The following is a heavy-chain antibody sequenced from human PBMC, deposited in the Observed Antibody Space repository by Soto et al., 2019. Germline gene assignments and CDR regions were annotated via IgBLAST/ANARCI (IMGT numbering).Heavy chain of an antibody. Sequence: ASVKVSCKASGGTFSSYAISWVRQAPGQGLGWMGGIIPIFGTANYAQKFQGRVTITADESTSTAYMELSSLRSEDTAVYYCARDGNYYGSGSYYPKFDYWGQGTLVTVSS. J-gene: IGHJ4*02. CDR3: ARDGNYYGSGSYYPKFDY. CDR1: GGTFSSYA. D-gene: IGHD3-10*01. CDR2: IIPIFGTA. V-gene: IGHV1-69*13.